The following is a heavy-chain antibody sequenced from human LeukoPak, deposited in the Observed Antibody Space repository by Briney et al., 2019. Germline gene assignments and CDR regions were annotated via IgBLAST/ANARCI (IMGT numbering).Heavy chain of an antibody. CDR3: ARAGPGYSYGYTPFSFDS. D-gene: IGHD5-18*01. J-gene: IGHJ4*02. V-gene: IGHV4-38-2*02. CDR2: IYHSGST. Sequence: PSETLSLTCTVSGYSISSGYYWGWIRQPPGKGLEWIGSIYHSGSTYYNPSLKSRVTISVDTSKNQFSLKLSSVTAADTAVYYCARAGPGYSYGYTPFSFDSWGQGTLVTVSS. CDR1: GYSISSGYY.